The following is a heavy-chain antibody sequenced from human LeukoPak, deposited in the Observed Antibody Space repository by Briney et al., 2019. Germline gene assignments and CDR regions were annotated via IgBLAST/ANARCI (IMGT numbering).Heavy chain of an antibody. J-gene: IGHJ5*02. CDR2: IIPIFGTA. D-gene: IGHD2-2*02. CDR1: GGTFSSYA. CDR3: ARDSGDCSSTSCYSGYNWFDP. Sequence: ASVKVSCKASGGTFSSYAISWVRQAPGQGLEWMGGIIPIFGTANYAQKFQGRVTITTDESTSTAYMELSSLRSEDTAVYYCARDSGDCSSTSCYSGYNWFDPWGQGTPVTVSS. V-gene: IGHV1-69*05.